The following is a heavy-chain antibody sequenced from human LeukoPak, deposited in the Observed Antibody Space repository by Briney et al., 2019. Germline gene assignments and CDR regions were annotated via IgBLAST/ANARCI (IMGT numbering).Heavy chain of an antibody. CDR1: GFTFDDYA. CDR3: AKDIRDSGYDLWFWYFDL. CDR2: ISWNSGSI. V-gene: IGHV3-9*01. J-gene: IGHJ2*01. D-gene: IGHD5-12*01. Sequence: GRSMRLSCAASGFTFDDYAMHWVRQAPGKGLEWVSGISWNSGSIGYADSVKGRFTISRDNAKNSLYLQMNSLRAEDTALYYCAKDIRDSGYDLWFWYFDLWGRGTLVTVSS.